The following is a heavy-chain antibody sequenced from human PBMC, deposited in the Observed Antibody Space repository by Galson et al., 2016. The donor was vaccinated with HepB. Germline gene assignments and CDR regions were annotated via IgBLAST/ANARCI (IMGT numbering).Heavy chain of an antibody. CDR1: SGSINSGGYY. CDR2: IYYSGST. D-gene: IGHD5-18*01. V-gene: IGHV4-31*03. CDR3: ARADTAMPIFDY. J-gene: IGHJ4*02. Sequence: TLSLTCTVSSGSINSGGYYRSWIKNRPVKVLEWCGYIYYSGSTYYNPSLKSRVTISVDTSKNQFSLKLTSVTAADTAVYYCARADTAMPIFDYWGQGTLVTVSS.